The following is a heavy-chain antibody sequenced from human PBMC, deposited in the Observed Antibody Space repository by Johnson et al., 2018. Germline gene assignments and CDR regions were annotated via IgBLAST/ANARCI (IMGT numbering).Heavy chain of an antibody. CDR3: ARDRRPYVVDSSGYVGPPDAFDI. Sequence: VQLVESGGGLVKPGGSXRLSCAASGFTFSSYSMNWVRQAPGKGLEWVSSISSSSSYIYYADSVKGRLTISRDNAKNSLYLQMKSLRAEATAVYYCARDRRPYVVDSSGYVGPPDAFDIWGQGTMVTVSS. V-gene: IGHV3-21*01. D-gene: IGHD3-22*01. CDR2: ISSSSSYI. CDR1: GFTFSSYS. J-gene: IGHJ3*02.